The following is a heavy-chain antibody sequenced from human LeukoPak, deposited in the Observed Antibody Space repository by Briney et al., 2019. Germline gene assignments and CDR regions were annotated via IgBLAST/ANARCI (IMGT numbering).Heavy chain of an antibody. V-gene: IGHV1-2*02. CDR3: AVCRGYSGCVGCGGDVVWIT. CDR2: INPNSGGT. CDR1: GYTFTPYY. Sequence: ASVKVSSKASGYTFTPYYIRWVRQAPGQGLEWMGWINPNSGGTNYAQKFQGRVTMTRDTSISTAYMELSRLRSDGAAGYYGAVCRGYSGCVGCGGDVVWITGAQGTMVTVSS. D-gene: IGHD1-26*01. J-gene: IGHJ3*01.